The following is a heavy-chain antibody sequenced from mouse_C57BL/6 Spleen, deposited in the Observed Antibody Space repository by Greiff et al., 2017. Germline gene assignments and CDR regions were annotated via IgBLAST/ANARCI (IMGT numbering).Heavy chain of an antibody. V-gene: IGHV1-26*01. Sequence: EVQLQQSGPELVKPGASVKISCKASGYTFTDYYMNWVKQSPGKSLEWIGDINPNNGGTSYNQKFKGKATLTVAKSSSTAYMELRSLTSADSAVYYCGRRGYGYLSWFGDWGHGTLVTVSA. CDR3: GRRGYGYLSWFGD. CDR1: GYTFTDYY. J-gene: IGHJ3*01. D-gene: IGHD2-2*01. CDR2: INPNNGGT.